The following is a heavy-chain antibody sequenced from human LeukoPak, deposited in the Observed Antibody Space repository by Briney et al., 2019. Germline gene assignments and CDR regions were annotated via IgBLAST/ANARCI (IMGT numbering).Heavy chain of an antibody. CDR3: ARAYDSGCNY. CDR2: INAANGNT. J-gene: IGHJ4*02. V-gene: IGHV1-3*01. D-gene: IGHD6-19*01. CDR1: GYTFTSYA. Sequence: ASVKVSCKASGYTFTSYAIHWVRQAPGQRPEWMGLINAANGNTRYSQTFQDRVTITRDTSASTAYMELSSLRSEDTAVYYCARAYDSGCNYWGQGTLVTVSS.